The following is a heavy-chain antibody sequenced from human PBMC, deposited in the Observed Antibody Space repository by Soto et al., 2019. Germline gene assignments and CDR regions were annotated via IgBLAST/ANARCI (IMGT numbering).Heavy chain of an antibody. CDR1: GFTFSSYA. Sequence: GGSLRLSCAASGFTFSSYAMSWVSQATGEGLEWVSAISGSGGSTYYADSVKGRFTISRDNSKNTLYLQMNSLRAEDTAVYYCAKRTMIVVVRDAFDIWGQGTMVT. J-gene: IGHJ3*02. D-gene: IGHD3-22*01. CDR2: ISGSGGST. CDR3: AKRTMIVVVRDAFDI. V-gene: IGHV3-23*01.